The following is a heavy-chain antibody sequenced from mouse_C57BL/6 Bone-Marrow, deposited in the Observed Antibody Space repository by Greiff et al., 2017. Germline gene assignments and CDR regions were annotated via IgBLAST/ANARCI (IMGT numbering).Heavy chain of an antibody. CDR1: GFTFSSYG. V-gene: IGHV5-6*01. CDR3: ARFAY. CDR2: ISSGGSYT. Sequence: EVKLQESGGDLVKPGGSLKLSCAASGFTFSSYGMSWVRQTPDKRLEWVATISSGGSYTYYPDSVKGRFTISRDNAKNTLYLQMSSLKSEDTAMYYCARFAYWGKGTLVTVSA. J-gene: IGHJ3*01.